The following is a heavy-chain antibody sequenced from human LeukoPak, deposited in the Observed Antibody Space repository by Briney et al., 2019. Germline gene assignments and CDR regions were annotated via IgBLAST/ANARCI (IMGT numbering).Heavy chain of an antibody. V-gene: IGHV3-30-3*01. CDR1: GFTFSSYA. Sequence: GGSLRLSCAASGFTFSSYAMHWVRQAPGKGLEWVAVISYDGSNKYYADSVKGRFTISRDNSKNTLYLQMNSLRAEDTAVYYCARGGDIVVVPAANGPGGVTDCWGQGTLVTVSS. CDR3: ARGGDIVVVPAANGPGGVTDC. J-gene: IGHJ4*02. D-gene: IGHD2-2*01. CDR2: ISYDGSNK.